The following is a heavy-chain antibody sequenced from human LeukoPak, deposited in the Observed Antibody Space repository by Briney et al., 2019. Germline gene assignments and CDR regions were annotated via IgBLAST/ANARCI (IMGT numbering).Heavy chain of an antibody. Sequence: PSETLSLTCTVSGGSISSGDYYWSWIRQPPGKGLEWIGYIYYSGSTYYNPSLKSHVTISLDTSKNQFSLKLSSVTAADTAVYYCARDSGYDFGDAFDIWGQGTMVTVSS. D-gene: IGHD5-12*01. CDR3: ARDSGYDFGDAFDI. J-gene: IGHJ3*02. CDR1: GGSISSGDYY. V-gene: IGHV4-30-4*08. CDR2: IYYSGST.